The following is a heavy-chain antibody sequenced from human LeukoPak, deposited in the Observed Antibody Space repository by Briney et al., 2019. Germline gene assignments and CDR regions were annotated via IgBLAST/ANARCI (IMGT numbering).Heavy chain of an antibody. J-gene: IGHJ6*02. D-gene: IGHD5-18*01. V-gene: IGHV3-23*01. Sequence: PGGSLRLSCAASGFTFSSSAMSWVRQSPGKGLEWVSAISGGSGTTSYTYYADSVRGRFTISRDNSKNTLYLQMNSLRAEDTAIYYCANCGYSSGRPYYYGMDVWGQGTTVTVSS. CDR3: ANCGYSSGRPYYYGMDV. CDR2: ISGGSGTTSYT. CDR1: GFTFSSSA.